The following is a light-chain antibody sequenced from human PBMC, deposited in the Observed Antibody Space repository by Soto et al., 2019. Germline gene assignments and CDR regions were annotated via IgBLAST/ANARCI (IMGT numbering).Light chain of an antibody. V-gene: IGKV3-20*01. CDR2: DAS. Sequence: EFVVTQSPGTLSLSLGERATLSCRTSQSVRSRYLAWYQQQPGQAPTLLIYDASSRTGGIPDRFIGSGSGTDFTLTISRLEPEDFAVYYCQQYGDSPYTFGQGTKLEIK. J-gene: IGKJ2*01. CDR3: QQYGDSPYT. CDR1: QSVRSRY.